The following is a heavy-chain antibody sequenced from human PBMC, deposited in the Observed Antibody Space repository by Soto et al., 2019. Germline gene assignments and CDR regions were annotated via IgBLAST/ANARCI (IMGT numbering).Heavy chain of an antibody. D-gene: IGHD7-27*01. CDR2: IKPDGSER. J-gene: IGHJ4*02. V-gene: IGHV3-7*04. CDR1: GFTFGTYW. Sequence: EVQLVESGGGLVQPGGSLRLSCDASGFTFGTYWMTWVRQPPGKGLECVADIKPDGSERYYVDSVKGRFTISRDNAKNSLYLHMNSLRAEDTAVYYCATDLNWEQYWGQGTLVTVSS. CDR3: ATDLNWEQY.